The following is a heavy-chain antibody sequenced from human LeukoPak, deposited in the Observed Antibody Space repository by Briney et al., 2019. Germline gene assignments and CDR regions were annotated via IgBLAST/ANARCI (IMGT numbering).Heavy chain of an antibody. V-gene: IGHV3-30*02. CDR2: IRYDGSNK. Sequence: PGGSLRLSCAASGFTFSSYGMHWVRQAPGKGLEWVAFIRYDGSNKYYADSVKGRFTISRDNSKNTLYLQMNSLRAEDTAVYYCAIVPTGRLKSYYYMDVWGKGTTVTISS. J-gene: IGHJ6*03. D-gene: IGHD5-24*01. CDR1: GFTFSSYG. CDR3: AIVPTGRLKSYYYMDV.